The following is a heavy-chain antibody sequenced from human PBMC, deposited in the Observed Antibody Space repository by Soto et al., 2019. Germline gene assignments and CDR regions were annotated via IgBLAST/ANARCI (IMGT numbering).Heavy chain of an antibody. CDR1: GFTVSSNY. D-gene: IGHD2-15*01. Sequence: EVQLVETGGGLIQPGGSLRLSCAASGFTVSSNYMSWVRQAPGKGLDWASVIYSGGSTQYADSVKGRFTTSRDNSKNTVYMQMSSLRAEATAVYYCASSSRGGNAGYFDPWGRGTLVTFSS. V-gene: IGHV3-53*02. CDR2: IYSGGST. J-gene: IGHJ2*01. CDR3: ASSSRGGNAGYFDP.